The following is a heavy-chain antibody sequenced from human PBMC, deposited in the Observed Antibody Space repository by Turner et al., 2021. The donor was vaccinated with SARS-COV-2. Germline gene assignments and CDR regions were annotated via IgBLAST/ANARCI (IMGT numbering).Heavy chain of an antibody. D-gene: IGHD6-13*01. CDR3: ARLHTSSWYFDY. Sequence: EVQLVESGGGLVQPGGALRLSCAASGFTFSSYWMSWVRQAPGKGLEGVANIKQDGSEKYYVDSVKGRFTISRDNAKNSLYLQMNSLRAEDTAVYYCARLHTSSWYFDYWGQGTLVTVSS. J-gene: IGHJ4*02. V-gene: IGHV3-7*03. CDR2: IKQDGSEK. CDR1: GFTFSSYW.